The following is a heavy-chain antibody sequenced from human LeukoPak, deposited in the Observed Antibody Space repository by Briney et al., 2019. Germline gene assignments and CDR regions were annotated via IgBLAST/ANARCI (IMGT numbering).Heavy chain of an antibody. CDR2: INHSGST. V-gene: IGHV4-34*01. J-gene: IGHJ4*02. D-gene: IGHD6-13*01. Sequence: SETLSLTCAVYGGSFSGYYWSWIRQPPGKGLEWIGEINHSGSTNYNPSLKSRVTISVDTSMNQFSLKLSSVTAADTAVYYCAKHWGAAGGPGGDYWGQETLVTVP. CDR1: GGSFSGYY. CDR3: AKHWGAAGGPGGDY.